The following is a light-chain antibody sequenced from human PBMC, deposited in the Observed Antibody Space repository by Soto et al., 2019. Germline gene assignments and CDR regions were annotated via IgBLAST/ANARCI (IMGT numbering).Light chain of an antibody. CDR1: GSDVCGYNY. CDR2: DVS. V-gene: IGLV2-14*01. J-gene: IGLJ1*01. Sequence: QSVLTQPASVSGSPGQSITISCPGNGSDVCGYNYVSWYQQHPGKAPKLMIYDVSNRPSGVSNRFSGSKSGNTASLTISGLQAEDEADYYCSAYTSSSSYVFGTGTKVTVL. CDR3: SAYTSSSSYV.